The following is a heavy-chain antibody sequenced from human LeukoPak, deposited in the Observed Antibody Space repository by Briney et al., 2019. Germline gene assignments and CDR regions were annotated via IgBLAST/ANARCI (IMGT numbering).Heavy chain of an antibody. CDR2: ISSSSSYI. V-gene: IGHV3-21*01. Sequence: GGSLRLSCAASGFTFSSYSMNWVRQAPGKGLEWVSSISSSSSYIYYADSVKGRSTISRDNAKNSLYLQMNSLRAEDTAVYYCARDRPRAAAGTPDYWGQGTLVTVSS. J-gene: IGHJ4*02. CDR1: GFTFSSYS. CDR3: ARDRPRAAAGTPDY. D-gene: IGHD6-13*01.